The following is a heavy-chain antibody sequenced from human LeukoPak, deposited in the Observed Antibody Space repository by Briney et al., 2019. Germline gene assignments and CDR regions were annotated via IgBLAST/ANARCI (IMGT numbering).Heavy chain of an antibody. V-gene: IGHV3-30-3*01. CDR3: ARVNMGIAAAGKFDY. J-gene: IGHJ4*02. Sequence: PGGSLRLSCAASGFTFSSYAMHWVRQAPGKGLEWVAVISYDGSNKYYADSVKGRFTISRDNSKNTLYLQMNSLRAEDTAVYYCARVNMGIAAAGKFDYWAREPWSPSPQ. D-gene: IGHD6-13*01. CDR1: GFTFSSYA. CDR2: ISYDGSNK.